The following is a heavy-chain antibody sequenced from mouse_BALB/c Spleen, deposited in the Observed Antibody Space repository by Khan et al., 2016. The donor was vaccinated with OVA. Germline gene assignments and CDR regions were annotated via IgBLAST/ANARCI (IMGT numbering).Heavy chain of an antibody. Sequence: VQLKQSGPELMKPGASGKISCKASGYSFTTYYIHWVKQSHGKSLEWIGYIDPFSGDTTYNQKFKGMATLTVDKSSSTAYIHLSNLTSEDSAVYYCTRHGYVAWFIYWGQGTLVTVSA. CDR2: IDPFSGDT. CDR1: GYSFTTYY. V-gene: IGHV1S135*01. J-gene: IGHJ3*01. D-gene: IGHD2-2*01. CDR3: TRHGYVAWFIY.